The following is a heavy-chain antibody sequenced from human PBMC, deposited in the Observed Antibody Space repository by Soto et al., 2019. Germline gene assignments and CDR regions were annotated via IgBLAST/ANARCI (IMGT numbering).Heavy chain of an antibody. J-gene: IGHJ6*02. Sequence: GGSLRLSCAAAGLTCGSYGMHWVRQAPGKGLERVAVIWYDGSNKYYADSVKGRFTISRDNSKNTLYLQMNSLRAEDTAVYYCARDGELWPVYYYYGMDVWGQGTTVTVSS. D-gene: IGHD3-16*01. CDR2: IWYDGSNK. CDR3: ARDGELWPVYYYYGMDV. V-gene: IGHV3-33*01. CDR1: GLTCGSYG.